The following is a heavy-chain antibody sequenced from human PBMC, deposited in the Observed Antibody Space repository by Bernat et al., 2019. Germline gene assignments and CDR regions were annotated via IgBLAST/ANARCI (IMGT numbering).Heavy chain of an antibody. CDR3: ARSQPSYYYDLSGYLADAFDI. V-gene: IGHV3-11*06. Sequence: QVQLVESGGGLVKPGGSLRLSCAASGFTFSDYYMSWIRQAPGKGLEWVSYISSSSSYTNYEDSVKGRFTITRDNAKNSMYLQMNNLRAEDTAVYYCARSQPSYYYDLSGYLADAFDIWGQGTMVTVSS. J-gene: IGHJ3*02. CDR1: GFTFSDYY. CDR2: ISSSSSYT. D-gene: IGHD3-22*01.